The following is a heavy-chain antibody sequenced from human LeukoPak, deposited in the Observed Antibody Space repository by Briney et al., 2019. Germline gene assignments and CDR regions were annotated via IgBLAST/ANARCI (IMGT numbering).Heavy chain of an antibody. J-gene: IGHJ4*02. Sequence: PSETLSLTCTVSGVSISGYYWSWIRQPPGKGLQWIGYIYYSGITNYNPSLKSRVTISVDTSRNQFSLKLNSVTAADTAVYYCARVSYYDSSGSDYWGQGTLVTVSS. CDR2: IYYSGIT. D-gene: IGHD3-22*01. CDR3: ARVSYYDSSGSDY. V-gene: IGHV4-59*12. CDR1: GVSISGYY.